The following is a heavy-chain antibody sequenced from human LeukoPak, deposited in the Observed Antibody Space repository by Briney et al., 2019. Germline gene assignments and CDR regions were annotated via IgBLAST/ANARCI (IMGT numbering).Heavy chain of an antibody. J-gene: IGHJ4*02. CDR2: ISSSGSTI. CDR3: ARGSEYNYAFTGRERTKSRLDY. V-gene: IGHV3-48*03. CDR1: GFTFSSYE. Sequence: GGFLRLSCAASGFTFSSYEMNWVRQAPGKGLEWVSYISSSGSTIYYADSVKGRFTISRDNSKNTLYLQMNSLRAEDTAVYYCARGSEYNYAFTGRERTKSRLDYWGQGTLVTVSS. D-gene: IGHD3-16*01.